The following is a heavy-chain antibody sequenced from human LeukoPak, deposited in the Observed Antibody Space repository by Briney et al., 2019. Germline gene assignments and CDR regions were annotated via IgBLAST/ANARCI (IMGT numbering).Heavy chain of an antibody. CDR3: ARDRMRTYYDFWGITQPFDY. CDR2: IYYSGST. CDR1: GGSISSSSYY. V-gene: IGHV4-39*07. D-gene: IGHD3-3*01. Sequence: PSETLSLTCTVSGGSISSSSYYWGWIRQPPGKGLEWIGSIYYSGSTYYNPSLKSRVTISVDTSKNQFSLKLSSVTAADTAVYYCARDRMRTYYDFWGITQPFDYWGQGTLVTVSS. J-gene: IGHJ4*02.